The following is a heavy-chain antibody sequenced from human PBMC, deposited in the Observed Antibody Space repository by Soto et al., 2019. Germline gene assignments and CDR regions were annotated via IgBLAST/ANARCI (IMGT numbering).Heavy chain of an antibody. D-gene: IGHD4-17*01. J-gene: IGHJ4*02. CDR3: ARAIDYGADVVGARRYFDS. CDR2: ISHSGNS. CDR1: EDSVNSGSYY. Sequence: QVQLQESGPGLVKPSETLSLSCSVSEDSVNSGSYYWSWIRQAPGQALEWVGYISHSGNSDLNPSLNSRLSLSIDTSKNQFSLRLTSVTAADTAVYYCARAIDYGADVVGARRYFDSWGQGTLVTVSS. V-gene: IGHV4-61*01.